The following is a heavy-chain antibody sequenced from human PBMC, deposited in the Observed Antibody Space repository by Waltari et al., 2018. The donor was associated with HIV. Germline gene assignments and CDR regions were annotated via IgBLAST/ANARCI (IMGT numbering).Heavy chain of an antibody. CDR1: GGALRAHY. J-gene: IGHJ6*02. Sequence: VQLQESGPGLVKRSETLSPTYSVSGGALRAHYLSWIRQSPGTGMEWIGYIYYNGNTNYLPSLKSRVTMSVASSKSQISLRLSFVTAADTAIYYCARGPIMTAGNFYNGFDVWGRGTTFTVSS. V-gene: IGHV4-59*11. CDR2: IYYNGNT. CDR3: ARGPIMTAGNFYNGFDV. D-gene: IGHD2-21*02.